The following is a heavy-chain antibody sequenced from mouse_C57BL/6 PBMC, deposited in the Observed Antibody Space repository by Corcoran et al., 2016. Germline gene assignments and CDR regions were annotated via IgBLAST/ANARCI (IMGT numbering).Heavy chain of an antibody. CDR1: GYTFTDYY. CDR2: INPNNGGT. Sequence: EVQLQQSGPELVKPGASVKISCKASGYTFTDYYMNWVTQSHGKSLEWIGDINPNNGGTSYNQKFKGKATLTVVQSSSTAYMELRSLTSEDSAVYYCARAAYYSNRYAMDYWGQGTSVTVSS. D-gene: IGHD2-5*01. J-gene: IGHJ4*01. CDR3: ARAAYYSNRYAMDY. V-gene: IGHV1-26*01.